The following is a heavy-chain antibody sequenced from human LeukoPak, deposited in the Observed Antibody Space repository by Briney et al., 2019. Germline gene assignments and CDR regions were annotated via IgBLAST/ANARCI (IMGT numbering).Heavy chain of an antibody. CDR2: TYYRSKWYN. J-gene: IGHJ4*02. CDR3: ARGYRFLEWLSPAFDY. Sequence: SPTLSLTCAISGDSVSINSAAWNWIRQSPARGLEWLGRTYYRSKWYNDYAVSVKSRITINPDTSKNQFSLQLNSVTPEDTAVYYCARGYRFLEWLSPAFDYWGQGTLVTVSS. V-gene: IGHV6-1*01. D-gene: IGHD3-3*01. CDR1: GDSVSINSAA.